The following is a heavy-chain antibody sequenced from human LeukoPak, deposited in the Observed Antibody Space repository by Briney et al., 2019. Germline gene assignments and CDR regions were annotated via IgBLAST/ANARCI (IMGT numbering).Heavy chain of an antibody. Sequence: GASVKVSCKSSGYTFTGYYMYWVRQAPAQGLEWLGWINPNSGGTNYAQKFQGRVTMTRDTSISTAYMELSRLRSDDTAVYYCAKDIVVVPARGNWFDPWGQGTLVTVSS. J-gene: IGHJ5*02. CDR1: GYTFTGYY. CDR3: AKDIVVVPARGNWFDP. V-gene: IGHV1-2*02. D-gene: IGHD2-2*01. CDR2: INPNSGGT.